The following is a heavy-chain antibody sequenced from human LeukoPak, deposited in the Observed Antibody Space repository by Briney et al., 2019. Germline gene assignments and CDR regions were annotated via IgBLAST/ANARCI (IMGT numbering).Heavy chain of an antibody. CDR2: INHNGNVN. V-gene: IGHV3-7*03. CDR1: GFTFSGYS. CDR3: ARGGGLDV. D-gene: IGHD3-16*01. J-gene: IGHJ6*02. Sequence: GGSLRLSCTASGFTFSGYSMNWIRQAPGKGLEWVASINHNGNVNYYVDSVKGRFTISRDNAKNSLYLQMSNLRAEDTAVYFCARGGGLDVWGQGATVTVSS.